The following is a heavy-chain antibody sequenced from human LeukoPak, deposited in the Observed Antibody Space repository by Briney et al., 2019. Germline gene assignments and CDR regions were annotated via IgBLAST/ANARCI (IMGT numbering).Heavy chain of an antibody. Sequence: GGSLRLSCAASGFTFSSYEMNWVRQAPGEGLEWVSYISSSGSTIYYADSVKGPFTISRDNAKNSLYLQMNSLRAEDTAVYYCARSEGTYSGSYSMSYWGQGTLVTVSS. J-gene: IGHJ4*02. CDR1: GFTFSSYE. CDR2: ISSSGSTI. D-gene: IGHD1-26*01. V-gene: IGHV3-48*03. CDR3: ARSEGTYSGSYSMSY.